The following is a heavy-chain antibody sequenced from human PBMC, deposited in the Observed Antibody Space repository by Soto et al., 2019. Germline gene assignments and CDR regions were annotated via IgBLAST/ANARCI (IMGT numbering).Heavy chain of an antibody. CDR2: IYWDDDK. D-gene: IGHD6-6*01. J-gene: IGHJ5*02. CDR1: GFSLSTSGVG. CDR3: AHRRSKSRSIAARDLNWFDP. V-gene: IGHV2-5*02. Sequence: VSGPTLVNPTQTLTLTCTFSGFSLSTSGVGVGWIRQPPGKALEWLALIYWDDDKRYSPSLKSRLTITKDTSKNQVVLTMTNMDPVDTATYYCAHRRSKSRSIAARDLNWFDPWGQGTLVTVSS.